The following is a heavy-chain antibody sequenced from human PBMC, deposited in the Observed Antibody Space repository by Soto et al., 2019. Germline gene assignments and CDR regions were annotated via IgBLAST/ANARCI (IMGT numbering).Heavy chain of an antibody. CDR1: GGSISTSNW. V-gene: IGHV4-4*02. CDR2: VYRTGST. D-gene: IGHD6-13*01. J-gene: IGHJ5*02. CDR3: ARGRAAAGTDKIYNWFDP. Sequence: SETLSLTCAVSGGSISTSNWWSWVRQPPGKGLEWIGEVYRTGSTNYNPSLESRLTISVDKSKNQFSLKLTSVTAADTAVYYCARGRAAAGTDKIYNWFDPWGLGTLVTVSS.